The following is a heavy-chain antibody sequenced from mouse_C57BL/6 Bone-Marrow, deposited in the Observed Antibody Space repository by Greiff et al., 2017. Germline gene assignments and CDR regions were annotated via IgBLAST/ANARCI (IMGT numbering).Heavy chain of an antibody. V-gene: IGHV1-4*01. J-gene: IGHJ2*01. Sequence: VQLQQSGAELARPGASVKMSCKASGYTFTSYTMHWVKQRPGQGLEWIGYINPSSGYTKYNQKFKDKATLTADKASSTAYIQLSSLTSEDSAVYYCAITTVVALDYWGQGTTLTVSS. D-gene: IGHD1-1*01. CDR1: GYTFTSYT. CDR2: INPSSGYT. CDR3: AITTVVALDY.